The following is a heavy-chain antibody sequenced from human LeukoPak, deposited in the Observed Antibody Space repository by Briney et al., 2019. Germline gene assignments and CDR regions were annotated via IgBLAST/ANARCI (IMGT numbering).Heavy chain of an antibody. CDR1: GFTFSSYW. J-gene: IGHJ4*02. CDR3: ARSPWSFNFDY. Sequence: GGALRLSCAASGFTFSSYWMSWVRQAPGKGLEWVANIKQDGSEKYYVDSVKGRFTISRDNAKNSLYLQMNSLRAEDTAVYYCARSPWSFNFDYWGQGTLVTVSS. D-gene: IGHD3-10*01. CDR2: IKQDGSEK. V-gene: IGHV3-7*01.